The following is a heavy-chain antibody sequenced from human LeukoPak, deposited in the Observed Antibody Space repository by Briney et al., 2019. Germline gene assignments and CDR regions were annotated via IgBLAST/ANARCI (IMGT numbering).Heavy chain of an antibody. D-gene: IGHD6-19*01. CDR1: GGSFSGYY. J-gene: IGHJ3*02. Sequence: PSETLSLTCAVYGGSFSGYYGSWIRQSPGKGLEWIGEVYYSGSTNYSPSLKSRVTISIDMSKNQFSLKVTSVTAADTAVYSCASGGYSSGWYGSFDIWGQWTVVTVSS. CDR2: VYYSGST. V-gene: IGHV4-34*01. CDR3: ASGGYSSGWYGSFDI.